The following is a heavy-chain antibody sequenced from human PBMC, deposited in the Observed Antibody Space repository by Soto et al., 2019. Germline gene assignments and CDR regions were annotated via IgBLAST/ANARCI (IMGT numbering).Heavy chain of an antibody. J-gene: IGHJ4*02. V-gene: IGHV4-59*08. Sequence: SETLSLTCTVSGGSISNYYWSWIRQPPGKGLEWIAYIYYSGTTDYNPSLRSRVAISLDTFKNQFSQNLASVTAADTALYYCARHLVYCSNGVCRTSFDYWGQGTLVTAPQ. CDR2: IYYSGTT. CDR1: GGSISNYY. CDR3: ARHLVYCSNGVCRTSFDY. D-gene: IGHD2-8*01.